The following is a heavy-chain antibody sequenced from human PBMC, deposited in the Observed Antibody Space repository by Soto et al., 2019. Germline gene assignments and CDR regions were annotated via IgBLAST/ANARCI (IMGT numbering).Heavy chain of an antibody. D-gene: IGHD2-15*01. Sequence: GGSLRLSCAASGFTFSSYAMSWVRQAPGKGLEWVSAISGSGGSTYYADSVKGRFTISRDNSKNTLYLQMNSLRAEDTAVYYCAKVFEPVVAAPTDYWGQGTLVTVFS. V-gene: IGHV3-23*01. CDR1: GFTFSSYA. CDR2: ISGSGGST. J-gene: IGHJ4*02. CDR3: AKVFEPVVAAPTDY.